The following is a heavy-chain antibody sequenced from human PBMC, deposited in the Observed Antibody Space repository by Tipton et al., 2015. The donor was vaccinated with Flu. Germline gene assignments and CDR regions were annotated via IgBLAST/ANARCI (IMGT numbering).Heavy chain of an antibody. CDR1: GFFVSSNY. CDR2: IDSRGRT. D-gene: IGHD1-1*01. J-gene: IGHJ6*02. V-gene: IGHV3-66*03. CDR3: AKEGGANWDDYYYYGMDV. Sequence: SLRLSCEASGFFVSSNYMSWVRHPPGRGLEWVSAIDSRGRTLYADSVKGRFTISSDNSKNTVYLQMNSLRPEDTAVYYCAKEGGANWDDYYYYGMDVWGQGP.